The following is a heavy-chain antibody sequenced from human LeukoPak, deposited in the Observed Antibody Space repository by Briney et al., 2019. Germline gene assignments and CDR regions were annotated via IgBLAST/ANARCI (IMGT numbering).Heavy chain of an antibody. CDR3: ARVRGIVATTFNWFDP. CDR1: GYTFTGYY. J-gene: IGHJ5*02. Sequence: ASVKVSCKASGYTFTGYYMHWVRQAPGQGLEWMGWINPNSGGTNYAQKFQGRVTMTRDTSISTAYMELSRLRSGDTAVYYCARVRGIVATTFNWFDPWGQGTLVTVSS. D-gene: IGHD5-12*01. CDR2: INPNSGGT. V-gene: IGHV1-2*02.